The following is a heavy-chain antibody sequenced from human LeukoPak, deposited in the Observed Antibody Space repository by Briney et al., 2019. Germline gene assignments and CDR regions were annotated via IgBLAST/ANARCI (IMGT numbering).Heavy chain of an antibody. J-gene: IGHJ5*02. Sequence: GASVKVSCKASGGTFSSYAISWVRQAPGQGLEWMGRIIPILGIANYAQKFQGRVTITADKSTSTAYMELSSLRSEDTAVYYCARNRFGTYYYDSSGHTPGWFDPWGQGTLVTVSS. D-gene: IGHD3-22*01. CDR3: ARNRFGTYYYDSSGHTPGWFDP. V-gene: IGHV1-69*04. CDR1: GGTFSSYA. CDR2: IIPILGIA.